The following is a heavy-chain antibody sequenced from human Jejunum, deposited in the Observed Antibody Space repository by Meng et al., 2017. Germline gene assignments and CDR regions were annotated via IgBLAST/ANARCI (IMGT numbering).Heavy chain of an antibody. CDR1: GFTFSRYW. J-gene: IGHJ4*02. CDR3: VADSLVDSSGDYIEKGDY. CDR2: IKQDGSEK. V-gene: IGHV3-7*01. D-gene: IGHD3-10*01. Sequence: GGSLRLSCAASGFTFSRYWMTWVRQAPGKGLEWVANIKQDGSEKYYVDSVKGRFTISRDNAQSTLYLQMDSLRAEDTAVYYCVADSLVDSSGDYIEKGDYWGQGTLVTVSS.